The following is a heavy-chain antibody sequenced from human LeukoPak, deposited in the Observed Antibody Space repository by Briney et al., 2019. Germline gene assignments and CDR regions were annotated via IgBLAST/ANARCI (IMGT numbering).Heavy chain of an antibody. D-gene: IGHD3-3*01. CDR1: AFTFSDYY. J-gene: IGHJ4*02. V-gene: IGHV3-11*01. CDR2: ISSRGSTI. Sequence: PGRSLRPSCAAAAFTFSDYYMSSVRQAPGKGLEWVSYISSRGSTIYYADAVKGRFTIPRDNAKNSLYLQMNSLRAEDTAVYYCASARNYDFWSGYYPRAYYYDYWGQGTLVTVSS. CDR3: ASARNYDFWSGYYPRAYYYDY.